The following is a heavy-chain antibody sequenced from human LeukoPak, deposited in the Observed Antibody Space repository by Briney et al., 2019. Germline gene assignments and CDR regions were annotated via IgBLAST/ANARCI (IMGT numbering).Heavy chain of an antibody. Sequence: GESLKISCKGSGYRFTSYWIGWVRQMPGKGLEWMGIIYPGDSDIRYSPSFQGQVTISADKSISTAYLQWSSLKASDTAMYYCARRTYYYDSTTAWDYWGQGTLVTVSS. CDR2: IYPGDSDI. J-gene: IGHJ4*02. CDR3: ARRTYYYDSTTAWDY. D-gene: IGHD3-22*01. CDR1: GYRFTSYW. V-gene: IGHV5-51*01.